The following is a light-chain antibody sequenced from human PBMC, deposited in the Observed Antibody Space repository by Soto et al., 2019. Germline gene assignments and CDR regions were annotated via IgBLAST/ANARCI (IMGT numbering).Light chain of an antibody. CDR1: QSISSY. CDR2: AAS. CDR3: QQSYSTPKT. Sequence: DIQMTQSPSSLSASVGDEVTITCRASQSISSYLNWYQQKPGKAPKLLIYAASSLQSGVPSRFSGSGSGTDFTLTISSLQPEDFATYYCQQSYSTPKTFGQGTKVDNK. V-gene: IGKV1-39*01. J-gene: IGKJ1*01.